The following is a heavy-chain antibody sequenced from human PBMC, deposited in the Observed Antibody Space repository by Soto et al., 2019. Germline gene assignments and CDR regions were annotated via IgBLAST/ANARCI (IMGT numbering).Heavy chain of an antibody. Sequence: PSETLSLPCTVSGGSISSYYWSWIRQPPGKGLEWIGYIYYSGSTNYNPSLKSRVTISVDTSKNQFSLKLSSVTAADTAVYYCARHFLPSHYDSWSGGYYMDVWGKGTTVTVSS. CDR3: ARHFLPSHYDSWSGGYYMDV. V-gene: IGHV4-59*08. CDR1: GGSISSYY. D-gene: IGHD3-3*01. J-gene: IGHJ6*03. CDR2: IYYSGST.